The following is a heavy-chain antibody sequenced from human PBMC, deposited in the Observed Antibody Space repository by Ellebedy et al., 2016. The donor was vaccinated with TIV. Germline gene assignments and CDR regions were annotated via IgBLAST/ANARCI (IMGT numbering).Heavy chain of an antibody. Sequence: GEYLKISXAASGLTFNTYWMTWVRQAPRKGLEWVAKIRDDGSEKKYVDSVKGRFTISRDNAKNSLYLQMNSLRAEDTAVYYCASDLDSSGYSPFGNWGQGTLVTVSS. CDR1: GLTFNTYW. J-gene: IGHJ4*02. CDR3: ASDLDSSGYSPFGN. V-gene: IGHV3-7*01. CDR2: IRDDGSEK. D-gene: IGHD3-22*01.